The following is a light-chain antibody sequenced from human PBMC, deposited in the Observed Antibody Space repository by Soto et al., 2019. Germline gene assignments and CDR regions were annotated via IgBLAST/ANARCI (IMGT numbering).Light chain of an antibody. V-gene: IGLV1-40*01. Sequence: QSVLTQPPSVSGAPGQRVNISCTGSSSNNGAGYDVHWYQQLPGTAPKLLIYGNSNRPSGVPDRFSGSKSGTSASLAITGLQAEDEADYYCQSFDSNLSGVVFGGGTKLTVL. CDR3: QSFDSNLSGVV. CDR1: SSNNGAGYD. J-gene: IGLJ2*01. CDR2: GNS.